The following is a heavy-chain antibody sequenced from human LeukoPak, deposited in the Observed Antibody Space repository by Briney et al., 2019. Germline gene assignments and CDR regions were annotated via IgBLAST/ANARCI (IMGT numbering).Heavy chain of an antibody. V-gene: IGHV3-30-3*01. CDR2: ISYDGSNK. J-gene: IGHJ4*02. CDR3: ARVTDGYNYEYYFDY. D-gene: IGHD5-24*01. Sequence: PGGSLRLSCAASGFTFSSYAMHWVRQAPGKGLEWVAVISYDGSNKYYADSVKGRFTISRDNSKNTLYLQMNSLRAEDTAVYYCARVTDGYNYEYYFDYWGQGTLVTVSS. CDR1: GFTFSSYA.